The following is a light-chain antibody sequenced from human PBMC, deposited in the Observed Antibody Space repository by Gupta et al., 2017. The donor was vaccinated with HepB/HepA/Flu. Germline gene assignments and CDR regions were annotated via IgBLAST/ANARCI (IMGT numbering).Light chain of an antibody. Sequence: EIVLTQSPGTLSLSPGERATLSCRASQSVSSSYLAWYQQKPGQAPRLLIYGASSRATGIPDRFSGSGSGTDFTLTISRLEPEDFAVYYCQQYGSSTPHQACSFGQGTKLEIK. CDR2: GAS. CDR3: QQYGSSTPHQACS. J-gene: IGKJ2*04. CDR1: QSVSSSY. V-gene: IGKV3-20*01.